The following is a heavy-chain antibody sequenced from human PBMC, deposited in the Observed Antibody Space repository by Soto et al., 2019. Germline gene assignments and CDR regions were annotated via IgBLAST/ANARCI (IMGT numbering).Heavy chain of an antibody. CDR1: GDSVTSNVW. CDR3: ARDAAVPGESDRFDY. Sequence: PSETLSLTCAVSGDSVTSNVWWSWVRQPPGKGLEWIGEAYHNGLTDYNPSLKSRVTMSVDTSKDEFSLKLTSLTAADTAIYHCARDAAVPGESDRFDYWGQGTLVTVSS. V-gene: IGHV4-4*02. D-gene: IGHD6-19*01. CDR2: AYHNGLT. J-gene: IGHJ4*02.